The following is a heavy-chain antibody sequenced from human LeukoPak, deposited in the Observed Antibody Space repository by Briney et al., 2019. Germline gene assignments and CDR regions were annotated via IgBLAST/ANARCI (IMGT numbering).Heavy chain of an antibody. D-gene: IGHD1-7*01. V-gene: IGHV4-61*02. J-gene: IGHJ5*02. CDR3: ATSPTGTKFWFDP. CDR1: GGSITSGSYY. CDR2: IYTSGST. Sequence: SETLCLTCTVSGGSITSGSYYWSWIRQPAVKGVEWIGRIYTSGSTNYNPSLKSRVTISVDTSKNQFSLKLSSVTAADTAVYYCATSPTGTKFWFDPWGQGTLVTVSS.